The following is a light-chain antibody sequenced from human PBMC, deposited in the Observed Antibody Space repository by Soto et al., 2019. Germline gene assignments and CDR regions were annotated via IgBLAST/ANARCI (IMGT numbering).Light chain of an antibody. CDR1: QNVAKSY. V-gene: IGKV3-20*01. Sequence: ETVLTQSPGTLSLSPGERATLSCRASQNVAKSYLAWYQHKPGQGPRLLISGASSRATGIPDRFSGSGSGTDFTLTISRLEPEDFAMYYCLQYASSPLTFGGGTKVEI. CDR2: GAS. CDR3: LQYASSPLT. J-gene: IGKJ4*01.